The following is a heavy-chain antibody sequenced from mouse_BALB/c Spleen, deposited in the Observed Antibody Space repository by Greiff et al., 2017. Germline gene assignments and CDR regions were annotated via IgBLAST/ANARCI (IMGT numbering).Heavy chain of an antibody. CDR3: ARYGYYGSRGYFDV. CDR1: GFTFSSFG. V-gene: IGHV5-17*02. J-gene: IGHJ1*01. Sequence: EVQGVESGGGLVQPGGSRKLSCAASGFTFSSFGMHWVRQASEKGLEWVAYISSGSSTIYYADTVKGRFTISRDNPKNTLFLQMTSLRSEDTAMYYCARYGYYGSRGYFDVWGAGTTVTVSS. CDR2: ISSGSSTI. D-gene: IGHD1-1*01.